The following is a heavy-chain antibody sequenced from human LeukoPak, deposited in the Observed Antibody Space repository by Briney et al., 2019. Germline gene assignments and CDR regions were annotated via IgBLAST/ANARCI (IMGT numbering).Heavy chain of an antibody. V-gene: IGHV3-30*04. D-gene: IGHD6-19*01. CDR1: GFTFRTYA. CDR2: ISYDGSNK. Sequence: GGSLRLSCAASGFTFRTYAMHWVRQAPGKGLEWVAAISYDGSNKNYADSVKGRFTISRDNSKNTLYLQMNSLRAEDTAVYYCARGVRIAVAGYIDYWGQGTLVTVSS. J-gene: IGHJ4*02. CDR3: ARGVRIAVAGYIDY.